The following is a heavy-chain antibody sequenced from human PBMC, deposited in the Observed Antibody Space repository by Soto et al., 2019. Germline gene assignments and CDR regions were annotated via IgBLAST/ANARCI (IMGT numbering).Heavy chain of an antibody. J-gene: IGHJ6*02. D-gene: IGHD6-13*01. CDR3: AREGAAAGTGYYYGMEV. CDR2: INPSGGST. CDR1: GYTFTSYY. V-gene: IGHV1-46*01. Sequence: ASVKVSCKASGYTFTSYYMHWVRQAPGQGLEWMGIINPSGGSTSYAQKFQGRVTMTRDTSTSTVYMELSSLRSEDTAVYYCAREGAAAGTGYYYGMEVWGQGTTVTVSS.